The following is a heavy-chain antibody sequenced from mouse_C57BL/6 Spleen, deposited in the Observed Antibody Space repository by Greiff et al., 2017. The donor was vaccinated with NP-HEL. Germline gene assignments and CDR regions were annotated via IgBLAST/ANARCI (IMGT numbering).Heavy chain of an antibody. Sequence: VQLQQPGAELVKPGASVKVSCKASGYTFTSYWMHWVKQRPGQGLEWIGMIHPSDSDTNYHQKFKGMATLTVDKSSSTAYMQLSRLTSEDSAVYYCAIGGIGDGRSYGGYFDVWGTGTTVTVSS. J-gene: IGHJ1*03. CDR3: AIGGIGDGRSYGGYFDV. D-gene: IGHD1-1*01. CDR1: GYTFTSYW. CDR2: IHPSDSDT. V-gene: IGHV1-74*01.